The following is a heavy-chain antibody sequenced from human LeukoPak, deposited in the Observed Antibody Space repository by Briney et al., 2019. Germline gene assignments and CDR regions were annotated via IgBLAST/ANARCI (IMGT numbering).Heavy chain of an antibody. V-gene: IGHV4-59*01. CDR2: IYYSGST. J-gene: IGHJ4*02. CDR1: GGSISSYY. CDR3: ARAPGWVAELRN. D-gene: IGHD1-26*01. Sequence: PSETLSLTCTVSGGSISSYYWSWIRQPPGKGLEWIGYIYYSGSTNYNPSLKSRVTISVDTSKNQFSLKLSSVTAADTAVYYCARAPGWVAELRNWGQGTPVTVSS.